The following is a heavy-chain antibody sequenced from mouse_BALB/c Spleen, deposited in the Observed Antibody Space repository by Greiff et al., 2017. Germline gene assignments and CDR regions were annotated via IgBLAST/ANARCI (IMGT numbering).Heavy chain of an antibody. CDR2: ISYSGST. CDR3: AREGVYDYDRVFAY. V-gene: IGHV3-2*02. Sequence: ESGPGLVKPSQSLSLTCTVTGYSITSDYAWNWIRQFPGNKLEWMGYISYSGSTSYNPSLKSRISITRDTSKNQFFLQLNSVTTEDTATYYCAREGVYDYDRVFAYWGQGTLVTVSA. D-gene: IGHD2-4*01. J-gene: IGHJ3*01. CDR1: GYSITSDYA.